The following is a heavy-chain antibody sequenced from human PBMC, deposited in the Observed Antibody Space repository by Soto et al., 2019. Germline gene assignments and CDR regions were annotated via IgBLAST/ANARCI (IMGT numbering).Heavy chain of an antibody. CDR1: GGTFSSYA. J-gene: IGHJ1*01. D-gene: IGHD1-1*01. CDR2: IIPVFGTA. Sequence: ASVKVSCKASGGTFSSYAISWVRQAPGQGLECMGGIIPVFGTANYAQKFQGRVTINADESTSTVYMELSSLRSEDTAVYYCARGWNDFPHWGQGTLVTSPQ. CDR3: ARGWNDFPH. V-gene: IGHV1-69*13.